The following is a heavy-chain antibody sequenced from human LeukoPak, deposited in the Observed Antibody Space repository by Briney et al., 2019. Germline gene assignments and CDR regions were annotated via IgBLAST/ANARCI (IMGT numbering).Heavy chain of an antibody. CDR1: GFTFSSYS. CDR2: ISSSSSTI. Sequence: PGGSLRLSCAASGFTFSSYSMNWVRQAPGKGLEWVSYISSSSSTIYYADSVKGRFTISRDNAKNSLYLQMNSLRAEDTAVYYCARLVVGATLDYFDYWGQGTLVTVSS. D-gene: IGHD2-15*01. V-gene: IGHV3-48*01. J-gene: IGHJ4*02. CDR3: ARLVVGATLDYFDY.